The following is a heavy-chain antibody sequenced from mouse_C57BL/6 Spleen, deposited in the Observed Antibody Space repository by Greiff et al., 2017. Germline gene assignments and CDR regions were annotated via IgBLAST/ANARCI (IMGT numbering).Heavy chain of an antibody. CDR3: ANWDVDAMDY. V-gene: IGHV1-81*01. CDR2: IYPRSGNT. Sequence: VQLQQSGAELARPGASVKLSCKASGYTFTSYGISWVKQSTGQGLEWIGEIYPRSGNTYYNEKVKGKATLTADKSSSTAYMELRSLTYEDAEVYFCANWDVDAMDYWGQGTSVTGSS. D-gene: IGHD4-1*01. J-gene: IGHJ4*01. CDR1: GYTFTSYG.